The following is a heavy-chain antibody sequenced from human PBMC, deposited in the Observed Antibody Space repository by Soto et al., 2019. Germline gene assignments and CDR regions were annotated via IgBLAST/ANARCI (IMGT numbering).Heavy chain of an antibody. V-gene: IGHV5-51*01. Sequence: PGESLKISCKGSGYSFTSYWIGLVRQMPGKGLEWMGIIYPGDSDTRYSPSFEGQVTISADKSITTAYLQWSSLKASDTAMYYCARPSYSRSRYYGMDVWGQGTTVTVSS. CDR2: IYPGDSDT. D-gene: IGHD3-22*01. J-gene: IGHJ6*02. CDR3: ARPSYSRSRYYGMDV. CDR1: GYSFTSYW.